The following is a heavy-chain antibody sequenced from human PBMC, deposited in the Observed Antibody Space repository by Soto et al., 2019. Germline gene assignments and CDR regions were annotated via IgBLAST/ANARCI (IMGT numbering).Heavy chain of an antibody. Sequence: SVKVSCKASGGTFSSYAISWVRQAPGQGLEWMGGIIPIFGTANYAQKFQGRVTITADESTSTAYMELSSPRSEDTAVYYCARRDSSSNYYYYRMDVWGQGTTVTVSS. CDR1: GGTFSSYA. D-gene: IGHD6-6*01. V-gene: IGHV1-69*13. CDR3: ARRDSSSNYYYYRMDV. CDR2: IIPIFGTA. J-gene: IGHJ6*02.